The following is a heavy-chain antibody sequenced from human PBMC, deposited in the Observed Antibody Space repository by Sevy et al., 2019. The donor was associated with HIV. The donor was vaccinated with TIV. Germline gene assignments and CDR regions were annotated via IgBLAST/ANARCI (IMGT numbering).Heavy chain of an antibody. J-gene: IGHJ4*02. D-gene: IGHD1-26*01. Sequence: GGSLRLSCAAPEFTVSSSYMSWVRQAPGKGLEWVSILYSGGSTYYAASVKGRFAVSRDNSKNTLYLQMNSLRAEDTVVYYCARAGTGSSRAYFDYWGQGTLVTVS. CDR3: ARAGTGSSRAYFDY. CDR2: LYSGGST. CDR1: EFTVSSSY. V-gene: IGHV3-53*01.